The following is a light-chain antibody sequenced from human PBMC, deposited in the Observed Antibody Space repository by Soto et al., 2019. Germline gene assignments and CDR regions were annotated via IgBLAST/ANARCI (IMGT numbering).Light chain of an antibody. J-gene: IGLJ1*01. V-gene: IGLV2-14*01. CDR2: EVS. CDR1: SSDVGGYHY. Sequence: QPALTQPASVSGSPGQSITISCTGTSSDVGGYHYVSWYQQHPGKAPKLMIYEVSNRPSGVSNRFSGSKSGNTASLTISGLQAEDEADYYCSSYTSSSTPYVFGTGTKLTVL. CDR3: SSYTSSSTPYV.